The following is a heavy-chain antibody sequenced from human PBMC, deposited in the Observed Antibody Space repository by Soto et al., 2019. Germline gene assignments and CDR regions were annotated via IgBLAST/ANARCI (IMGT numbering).Heavy chain of an antibody. CDR3: AKDFGFFGMDV. Sequence: SETLSLTCSVSGGSISNSYCNWIRQPPGKGLEWIGNIDYSGSTNYNPSLGSRVTVSADTSKNQSPLNLRSVTAADTAVYYCAKDFGFFGMDVWGPGTTVTVSS. V-gene: IGHV4-59*01. J-gene: IGHJ6*02. CDR1: GGSISNSY. D-gene: IGHD3-16*01. CDR2: IDYSGST.